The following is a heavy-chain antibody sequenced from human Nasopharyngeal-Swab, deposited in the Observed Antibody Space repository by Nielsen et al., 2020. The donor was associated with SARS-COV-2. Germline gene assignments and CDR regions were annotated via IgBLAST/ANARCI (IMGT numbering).Heavy chain of an antibody. J-gene: IGHJ6*02. V-gene: IGHV3-23*03. Sequence: GGSLRLSCASSGFTFSSYWMSWVRQAPGKGLEWFSVIYSGGSSTYYADSVKGRFTISRDNSKNTLYLQMNSLRAEDTAVYYCAREKDEWELLSGYYYGMDVWGQGTTVTVSS. D-gene: IGHD1-26*01. CDR3: AREKDEWELLSGYYYGMDV. CDR2: IYSGGSST. CDR1: GFTFSSYW.